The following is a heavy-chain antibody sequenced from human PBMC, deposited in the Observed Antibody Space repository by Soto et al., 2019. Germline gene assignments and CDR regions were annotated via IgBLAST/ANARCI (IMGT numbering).Heavy chain of an antibody. J-gene: IGHJ5*01. CDR3: ARGRYCLTGRCFPNWFDS. CDR1: GDSISTLDYF. V-gene: IGHV4-30-4*01. Sequence: SETLSLTCSVSGDSISTLDYFWAWIRQPPGQALEYIGYIYKSATTYYNPSFESRVAISVDTSKSQFSLNVTSVTAADTAVYFCARGRYCLTGRCFPNWFDSWGQGALVTVSS. CDR2: IYKSATT. D-gene: IGHD7-27*01.